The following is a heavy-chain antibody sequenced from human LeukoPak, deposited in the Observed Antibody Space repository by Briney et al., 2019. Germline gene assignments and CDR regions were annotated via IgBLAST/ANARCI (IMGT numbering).Heavy chain of an antibody. Sequence: ASVKVSCKVSGYTLTELSMHWVRQVPGKGLEWMGGFDPEDGETIYAQKFQGRVTMIEDTSTDTAYMELSSLRSEDTAVYYCARDRLAVAGTGGEWGQGTLVTVSS. D-gene: IGHD6-19*01. CDR3: ARDRLAVAGTGGE. J-gene: IGHJ4*02. V-gene: IGHV1-24*01. CDR1: GYTLTELS. CDR2: FDPEDGET.